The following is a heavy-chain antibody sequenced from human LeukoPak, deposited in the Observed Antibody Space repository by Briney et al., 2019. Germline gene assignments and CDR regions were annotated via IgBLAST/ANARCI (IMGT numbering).Heavy chain of an antibody. V-gene: IGHV3-21*01. J-gene: IGHJ4*02. Sequence: GGSLRLSCAASGFTFSSYTMNWVRQAPGKGLEWVSSMTSNSHTYYADSVKGRFTISRDNVKKSLFLQMNSLRAEDTAIYYCARDLDLWSGYKDYWGQGSLATVSS. CDR2: MTSNSHT. D-gene: IGHD3-3*01. CDR3: ARDLDLWSGYKDY. CDR1: GFTFSSYT.